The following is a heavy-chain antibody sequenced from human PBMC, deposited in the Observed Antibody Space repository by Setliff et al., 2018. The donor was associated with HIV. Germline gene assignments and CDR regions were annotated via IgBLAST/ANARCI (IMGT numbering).Heavy chain of an antibody. J-gene: IGHJ6*03. V-gene: IGHV1-18*01. CDR2: ISAYNGNT. Sequence: ASVKVSCKASGYTFTSYGISWVRQAPGQGLEWMGRISAYNGNTNYAQKFQGRVTSTTDTSTSTAYMEVKSLRSDDTAVYYCARFEGRDKRGYSYGAYYYYMDVWGKGTTVTVSS. CDR3: ARFEGRDKRGYSYGAYYYYMDV. D-gene: IGHD5-18*01. CDR1: GYTFTSYG.